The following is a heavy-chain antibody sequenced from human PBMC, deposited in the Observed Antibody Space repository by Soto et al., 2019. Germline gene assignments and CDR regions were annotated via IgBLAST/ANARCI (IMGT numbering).Heavy chain of an antibody. V-gene: IGHV3-9*01. D-gene: IGHD2-8*02. Sequence: EVQLVESGGGLVQPGRSLRLSCTASGFSFGDYGMHWVRQLPGKGLEWVSGISWSGGSIGYADSVKGRFSISRDNAKKSLYLQMNSLRPEDTALYYCAKSTGGNANGMDVWGQGTTVTVSS. CDR3: AKSTGGNANGMDV. CDR1: GFSFGDYG. J-gene: IGHJ6*02. CDR2: ISWSGGSI.